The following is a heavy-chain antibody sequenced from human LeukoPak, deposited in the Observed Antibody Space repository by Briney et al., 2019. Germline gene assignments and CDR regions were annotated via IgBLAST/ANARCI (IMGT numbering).Heavy chain of an antibody. Sequence: PSETLSLTCTLSGVSVRSDSCSWIRQPPGKGLEWIGYIYYSGSTNYNPSLKSRVTISVDTSKKQFSLKVRSVTAADTAVYYCPKRDSRFYLWGSGPLVTVS. D-gene: IGHD5-18*01. CDR3: PKRDSRFYL. CDR1: GVSVRSDS. CDR2: IYYSGST. V-gene: IGHV4-59*02. J-gene: IGHJ2*01.